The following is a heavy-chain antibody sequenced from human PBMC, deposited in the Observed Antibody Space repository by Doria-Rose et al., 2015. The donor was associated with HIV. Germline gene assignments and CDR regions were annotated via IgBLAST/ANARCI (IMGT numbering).Heavy chain of an antibody. CDR1: GGSLSGYY. Sequence: QVQLQQWDAGLLKPSETLSLTCAVYGGSLSGYYWSWIRQSPGKGLEWIGEINDSGSSIYNPSLQSQVIMSVDTSKNQFSLNLTSVTAADTAIYYCARPLYGSSGWYLHWGQGTLVTVSS. D-gene: IGHD6-19*01. V-gene: IGHV4-34*01. CDR2: INDSGSS. CDR3: ARPLYGSSGWYLH. J-gene: IGHJ4*02.